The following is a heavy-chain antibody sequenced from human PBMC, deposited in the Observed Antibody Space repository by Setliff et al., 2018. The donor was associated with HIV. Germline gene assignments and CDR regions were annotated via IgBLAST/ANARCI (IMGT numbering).Heavy chain of an antibody. CDR2: ISPDNANT. V-gene: IGHV1-2*02. CDR3: ARQLSNSFDY. Sequence: GASVKVSCKSSRYTFTDYFMHWVRQAPGQGLEWMGWISPDNANTRISQRFRGSVTMTRDRSINTAYMEFSGLTSDDTAVYYCARQLSNSFDYWGQGTLVTVSS. D-gene: IGHD1-1*01. CDR1: RYTFTDYF. J-gene: IGHJ4*02.